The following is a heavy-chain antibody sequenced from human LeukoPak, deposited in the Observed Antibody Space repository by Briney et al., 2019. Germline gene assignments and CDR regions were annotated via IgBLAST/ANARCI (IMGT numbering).Heavy chain of an antibody. J-gene: IGHJ4*02. V-gene: IGHV4-39*01. CDR1: GGSISSSSYY. Sequence: PSETLSLTCTVSGGSISSSSYYWGWIRQPPRKGLEWIGSIYYSGSTYYNPSLKSRVTISVDTSKNQFSLKLSSVTAADTAVYYCARRLEMATIDYWGQGTLVTVSS. CDR2: IYYSGST. D-gene: IGHD5-24*01. CDR3: ARRLEMATIDY.